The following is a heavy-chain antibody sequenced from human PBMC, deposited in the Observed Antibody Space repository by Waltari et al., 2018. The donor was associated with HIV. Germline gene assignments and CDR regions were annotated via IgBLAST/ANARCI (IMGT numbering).Heavy chain of an antibody. CDR3: ARPEYGSNDAFDL. V-gene: IGHV5-51*01. D-gene: IGHD2-2*01. J-gene: IGHJ3*01. Sequence: EVQLVQSGAAVKKSGESLRISCMDLAVTSSNYRNAWVFQMTGKGLECMGIVYPDDSETSYSPSFQGHVIISVDKSIKTAYLQWTSLKASDTAIYYCARPEYGSNDAFDLWGQGTMVIVSS. CDR1: AVTSSNYR. CDR2: VYPDDSET.